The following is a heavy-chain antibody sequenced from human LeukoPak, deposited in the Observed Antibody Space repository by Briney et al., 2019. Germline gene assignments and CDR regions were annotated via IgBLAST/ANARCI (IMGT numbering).Heavy chain of an antibody. Sequence: SETLSLTCTVSGGSISSSSYYWGWIRQPPGKGLEWIGSIYYSGSTYYNPSLKSRVTISVDTSKNQFSLQLNSVTPEDTAVYYCARDVILGTGGSDGFDIWGQGTMVTVSS. CDR2: IYYSGST. J-gene: IGHJ3*02. CDR3: ARDVILGTGGSDGFDI. V-gene: IGHV4-39*02. D-gene: IGHD7-27*01. CDR1: GGSISSSSYY.